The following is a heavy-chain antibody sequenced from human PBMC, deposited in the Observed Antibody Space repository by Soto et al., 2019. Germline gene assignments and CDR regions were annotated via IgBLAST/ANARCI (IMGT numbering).Heavy chain of an antibody. Sequence: SETLSLTCTVSGGSISSGDYYWSWIRQPPGKGLEWIGYIYYSGSTYYNPSLKSRVTISVDTSKNQFSLKLSSVTAADTAVYYCAKETEATYDFWSGYYGRPYYYGMDVWGQGTTVTVSS. CDR1: GGSISSGDYY. V-gene: IGHV4-30-4*01. D-gene: IGHD3-3*01. J-gene: IGHJ6*02. CDR2: IYYSGST. CDR3: AKETEATYDFWSGYYGRPYYYGMDV.